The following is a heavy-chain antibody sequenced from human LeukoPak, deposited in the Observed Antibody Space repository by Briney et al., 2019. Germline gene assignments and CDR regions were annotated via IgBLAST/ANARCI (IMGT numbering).Heavy chain of an antibody. J-gene: IGHJ3*02. D-gene: IGHD1-26*01. Sequence: ASVKVFCKVSGYTFTDYYMHWVQQAPGKGLEGMGLVDPEDGETIYAEKFQGRVTITADTSTDTAYMELSSLRSEDTAVYYCATPRYSGSYGDAFDIWGQGTMVTVSS. V-gene: IGHV1-69-2*01. CDR3: ATPRYSGSYGDAFDI. CDR2: VDPEDGET. CDR1: GYTFTDYY.